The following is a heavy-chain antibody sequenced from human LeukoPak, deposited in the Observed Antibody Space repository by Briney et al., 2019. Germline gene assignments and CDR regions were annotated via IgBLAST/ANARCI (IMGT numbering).Heavy chain of an antibody. J-gene: IGHJ4*02. CDR3: ARDSDSGYGPFAS. Sequence: GGSLRLSCAASGFTVSNNYMSWVRQAPGKGLEWVSVIHSGGTTNYADSVQGRFTISRDNSKTTVYLHMDSLRAEDTAVYYCARDSDSGYGPFASWGQGTLVTVSS. D-gene: IGHD5-12*01. CDR1: GFTVSNNY. V-gene: IGHV3-53*01. CDR2: IHSGGTT.